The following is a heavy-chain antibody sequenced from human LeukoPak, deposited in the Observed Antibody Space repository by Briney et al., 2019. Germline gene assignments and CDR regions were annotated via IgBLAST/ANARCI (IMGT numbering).Heavy chain of an antibody. CDR1: GLTFSNYA. Sequence: PGGSLRLSCAASGLTFSNYAMSWVRQAPGKGLEWVSVISGSGGSTYYADSVKGRFTISRDNSKNTSYLQMNSLRAEDTAVYYCAKLESWYYFDYWGLGTLVTVSS. V-gene: IGHV3-23*01. D-gene: IGHD2-15*01. CDR2: ISGSGGST. J-gene: IGHJ4*02. CDR3: AKLESWYYFDY.